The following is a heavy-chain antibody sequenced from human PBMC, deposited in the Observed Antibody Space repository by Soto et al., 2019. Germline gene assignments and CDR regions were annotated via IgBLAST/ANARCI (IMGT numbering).Heavy chain of an antibody. CDR1: GFSFSTYS. V-gene: IGHV3-21*01. CDR3: EREETAWPLAYGLDV. CDR2: ISSRGDT. Sequence: GSLVLSCAASGFSFSTYSMNWVRQAPGKGLEWVSSISSRGDTYYADSVKGRFTISRDNAKNSVSLQMDSLRAEDAAVYYCEREETAWPLAYGLDVWGQGTKVTVSS. J-gene: IGHJ6*02. D-gene: IGHD2-21*02.